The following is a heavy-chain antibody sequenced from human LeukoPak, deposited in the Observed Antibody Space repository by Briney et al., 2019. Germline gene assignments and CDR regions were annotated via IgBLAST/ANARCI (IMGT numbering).Heavy chain of an antibody. CDR1: GFTFDDYG. V-gene: IGHV3-20*04. CDR2: INWNGGST. CDR3: ARDLSGVAGYTYGRGIDY. Sequence: GGSLRLSCATSGFTFDDYGMSWVRQAPGKGLEWVTGINWNGGSTGYADSVQGRFTISRDNAKTSLYLKMNSLRAEDTAVYYCARDLSGVAGYTYGRGIDYWGQGTLVTVSS. D-gene: IGHD5-18*01. J-gene: IGHJ4*02.